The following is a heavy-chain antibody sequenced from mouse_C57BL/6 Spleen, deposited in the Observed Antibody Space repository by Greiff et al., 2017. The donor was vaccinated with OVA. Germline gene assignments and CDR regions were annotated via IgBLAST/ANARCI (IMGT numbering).Heavy chain of an antibody. CDR3: AKRGDYDEDYYAMDY. CDR2: IWRGGST. J-gene: IGHJ4*01. V-gene: IGHV2-5*01. Sequence: VKLVESGPGLVQPSQSLSITCTVSGFSLTSYGVHWVRQSPGKGLEWLGVIWRGGSTAYNAAFMSKLSITKDNSKSQVFFKMNRLQADDTAIYYCAKRGDYDEDYYAMDYWGQGTSVTVSS. CDR1: GFSLTSYG. D-gene: IGHD2-4*01.